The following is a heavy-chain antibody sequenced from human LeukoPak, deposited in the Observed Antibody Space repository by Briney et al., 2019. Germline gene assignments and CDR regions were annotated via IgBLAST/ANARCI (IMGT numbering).Heavy chain of an antibody. D-gene: IGHD2-8*01. CDR1: GYTFTSYG. V-gene: IGHV1-18*01. Sequence: ASVKVSCKASGYTFTSYGISWVRQAPGQGLEWMGWISAYNGNTNYVQKLQGRVTMTTDTSTSTAYMELRSLRSDDTAVYYCARVPYCTNGVCHPRRYYYYMDVWGKGTTVTVSS. CDR2: ISAYNGNT. CDR3: ARVPYCTNGVCHPRRYYYYMDV. J-gene: IGHJ6*03.